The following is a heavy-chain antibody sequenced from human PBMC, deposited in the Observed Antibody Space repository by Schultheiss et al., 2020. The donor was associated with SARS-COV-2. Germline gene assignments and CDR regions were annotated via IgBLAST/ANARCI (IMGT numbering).Heavy chain of an antibody. V-gene: IGHV4-59*12. D-gene: IGHD4-17*01. J-gene: IGHJ4*02. CDR3: ARVHGATAGGGY. CDR1: GGSISSYY. Sequence: SETLSLTCTVSGGSISSYYWSWIRQPPGKGLEWIGYIYYSGSTNYNPSLKSRVTISVDTSKNQFSLKLSSVTAADTAVYYCARVHGATAGGGYWGQGTLVTVSS. CDR2: IYYSGST.